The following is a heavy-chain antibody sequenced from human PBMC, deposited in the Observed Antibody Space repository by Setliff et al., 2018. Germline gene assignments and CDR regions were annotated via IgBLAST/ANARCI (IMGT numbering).Heavy chain of an antibody. D-gene: IGHD2-15*01. J-gene: IGHJ4*02. CDR1: GGGGSFSNYY. Sequence: SETLSLTCGVYGGGGSFSNYYWSWIRQPPGKGLGWIGEISPVGSTNYNPSLRSRVTMSLDASKNRFSLNLTSVTAADTAVYFCATSGFCSSGSCYSFDDWGQGARVTVSS. CDR2: ISPVGST. V-gene: IGHV4-34*01. CDR3: ATSGFCSSGSCYSFDD.